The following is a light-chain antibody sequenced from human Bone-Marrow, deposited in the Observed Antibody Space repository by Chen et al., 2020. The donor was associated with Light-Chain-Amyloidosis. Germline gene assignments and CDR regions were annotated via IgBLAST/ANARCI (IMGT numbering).Light chain of an antibody. J-gene: IGLJ2*01. CDR3: SSFTITNTWI. CDR2: EVT. V-gene: IGLV2-14*01. CDR1: SSDVGGYNS. Sequence: QSALTQPASMSGSPGQSITIPCTGTSSDVGGYNSVSWYQQHPGKAPKLMIYEVTNRPSGISIRFSGSKSGNTASLTISGLQAEDEADYYCSSFTITNTWIFGGGTKLTVL.